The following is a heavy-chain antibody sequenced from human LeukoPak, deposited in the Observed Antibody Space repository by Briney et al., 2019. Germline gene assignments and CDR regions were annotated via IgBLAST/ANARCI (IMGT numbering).Heavy chain of an antibody. CDR1: GGSISSSSYY. V-gene: IGHV4-39*01. CDR2: IYYSGST. D-gene: IGHD3-3*01. CDR3: ARPVTYDFWSGYPNWFDP. J-gene: IGHJ5*02. Sequence: SEXXSLTCTVSGGSISSSSYYWGWIRQPPGKGLEWIGSIYYSGSTYYNPSLKSRVTISVDTSKNQFSLKLSSVTAADTAVYYCARPVTYDFWSGYPNWFDPWGQGTLVTVSS.